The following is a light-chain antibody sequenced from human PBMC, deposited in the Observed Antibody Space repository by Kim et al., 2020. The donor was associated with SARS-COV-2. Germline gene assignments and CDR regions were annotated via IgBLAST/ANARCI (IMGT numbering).Light chain of an antibody. CDR2: GKT. CDR3: NSRDSSGNHLV. CDR1: RLSSYY. J-gene: IGLJ3*02. V-gene: IGLV3-19*01. Sequence: LAQTVSTTCQGDRLSSYYTSSYQQKPGQAPVLVIYGKTNRPSGIPYRFSGSSSGNTASLTITGAQPEDEADYYCNSRDSSGNHLVFGGGTQLTVL.